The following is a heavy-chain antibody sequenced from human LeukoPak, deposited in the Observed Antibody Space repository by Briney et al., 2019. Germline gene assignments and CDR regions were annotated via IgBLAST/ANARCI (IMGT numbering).Heavy chain of an antibody. D-gene: IGHD3-10*01. J-gene: IGHJ4*02. CDR3: TTVGCGSFDY. V-gene: IGHV3-15*01. Sequence: GGSLRLSCAASGSTFSDAWMSWVRNAWMSWVRQAPGRGPEWVGRIKSKGDGGTTDYAAPVKGRSTISRDDSKNTLYLQMNSLNPEDTAVYYCTTVGCGSFDYWGQGTLVTVSS. CDR2: IKSKGDGGTT. CDR1: GSTFSDAWMSWVRNAW.